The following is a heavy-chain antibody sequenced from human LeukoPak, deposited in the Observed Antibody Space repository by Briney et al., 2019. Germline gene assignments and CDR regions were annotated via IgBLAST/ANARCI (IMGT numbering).Heavy chain of an antibody. D-gene: IGHD6-13*01. Sequence: GGSLRLSCAASGFTVSSNYMTWVRQAPGKGLEWVSIISSAGTTYYADSVKGRFTISRDNSKNTVYLQVNSLRDEDTAVYYCARDLEAANTYYFDYWGQGTMVTVSS. V-gene: IGHV3-66*01. J-gene: IGHJ4*02. CDR2: ISSAGTT. CDR3: ARDLEAANTYYFDY. CDR1: GFTVSSNY.